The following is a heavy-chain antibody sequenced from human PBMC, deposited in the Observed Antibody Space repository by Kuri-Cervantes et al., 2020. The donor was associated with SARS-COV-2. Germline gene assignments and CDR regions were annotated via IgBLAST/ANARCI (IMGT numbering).Heavy chain of an antibody. CDR3: ATSGYYDFWSDYYFDY. CDR2: IYYSGST. V-gene: IGHV4-39*01. CDR1: GGSISSSSYY. D-gene: IGHD3-3*01. J-gene: IGHJ4*02. Sequence: SETLSLTCTVSGGSISSSSYYWGWIRQPPGKGLEWIGSIYYSGSTYYNPSLKSRVTISVDTSKNQFSLKLSSVTAADTAVYYCATSGYYDFWSDYYFDYWGQGTLVTVSS.